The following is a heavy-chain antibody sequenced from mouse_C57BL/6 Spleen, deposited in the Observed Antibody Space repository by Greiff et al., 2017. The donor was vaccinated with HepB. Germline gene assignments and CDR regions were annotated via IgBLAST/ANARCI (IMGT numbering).Heavy chain of an antibody. CDR1: GYAFTNYL. Sequence: QVQLQQSGAELVRPGTSVKVSCKASGYAFTNYLIEWVKQRPGQGLEWIGVINPGSGGTNYNEKFKGKATLTADKSSSTAYMQLSSLTSEDSAVYFCARERDGYYGAMDYWGQGTSVTVSS. CDR2: INPGSGGT. J-gene: IGHJ4*01. V-gene: IGHV1-54*01. CDR3: ARERDGYYGAMDY. D-gene: IGHD2-3*01.